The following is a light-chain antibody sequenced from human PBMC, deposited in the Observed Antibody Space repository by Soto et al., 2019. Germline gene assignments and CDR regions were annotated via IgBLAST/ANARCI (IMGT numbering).Light chain of an antibody. J-gene: IGKJ3*01. CDR1: QSISTW. V-gene: IGKV1-5*03. CDR2: WAS. CDR3: QHYTTSSGT. Sequence: DIHMTQSPATLSASVGDRVTITCRASQSISTWLAWYQQKPGKAPKLLIYWASSLESGVPSRFSGSGSGTEFTLTISSLQPDDFATYDCQHYTTSSGTFGPGTKVDIK.